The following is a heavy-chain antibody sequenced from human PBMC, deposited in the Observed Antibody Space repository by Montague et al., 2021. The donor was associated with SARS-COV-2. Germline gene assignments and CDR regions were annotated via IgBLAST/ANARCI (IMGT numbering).Heavy chain of an antibody. CDR3: ARMTVAGTPFDY. V-gene: IGHV2-70*11. D-gene: IGHD6-19*01. CDR2: IDWDDDK. CDR1: GFSLSTSGMC. J-gene: IGHJ4*02. Sequence: PALVKPTKTLTLTCTFSGFSLSTSGMCVSWIRQPPGKALEWLARIDWDDDKYYSTSLKTRLTISKDTSKNQVVLTMTNMDPVDTATYYCARMTVAGTPFDYGGQGTLVTVSS.